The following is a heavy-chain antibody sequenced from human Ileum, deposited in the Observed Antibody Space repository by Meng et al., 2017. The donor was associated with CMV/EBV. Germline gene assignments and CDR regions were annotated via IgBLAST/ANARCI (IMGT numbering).Heavy chain of an antibody. CDR2: ISASGTGT. Sequence: LSCVGSGFNPSNSALSWVRQAPGKGLEWVSGISASGTGTYYADFVNGHFTISRDNSKNILYLHMNSLRAEDTAIYYCAREGYVSTFDSWGQGALVTVSS. V-gene: IGHV3-23*01. CDR3: AREGYVSTFDS. D-gene: IGHD3-16*01. J-gene: IGHJ4*02. CDR1: GFNPSNSA.